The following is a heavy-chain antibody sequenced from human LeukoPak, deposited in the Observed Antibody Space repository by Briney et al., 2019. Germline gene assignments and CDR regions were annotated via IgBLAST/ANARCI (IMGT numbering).Heavy chain of an antibody. Sequence: ASVKVSCKPSGYTFTGYYMHWVRQAPGQGLEWMGWINPNSGATNYAQKFQGRVTVTRDTSINTAYMELGRPRSDDTAVYYCAREPPRGRGSYYFDYWGQGTLVTVSS. CDR2: INPNSGAT. J-gene: IGHJ4*02. V-gene: IGHV1-2*02. CDR3: AREPPRGRGSYYFDY. D-gene: IGHD3-10*01. CDR1: GYTFTGYY.